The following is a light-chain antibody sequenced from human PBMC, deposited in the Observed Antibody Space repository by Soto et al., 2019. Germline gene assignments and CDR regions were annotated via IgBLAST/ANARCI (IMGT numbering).Light chain of an antibody. CDR1: QTISSW. Sequence: DLPRTHIRSTLSSNIRARVTVTYRASQTISSWLAWYQQKPGKAPKLLIYKASTLKSGVPSRFSGSGSGTEFTLTISSLQPDDLATYYSAHYCSYSEGFGQGTKVDIK. CDR2: KAS. CDR3: AHYCSYSEG. V-gene: IGKV1-5*03. J-gene: IGKJ1*01.